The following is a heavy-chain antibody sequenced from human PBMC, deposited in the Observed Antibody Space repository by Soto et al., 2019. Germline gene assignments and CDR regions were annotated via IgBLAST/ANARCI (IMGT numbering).Heavy chain of an antibody. V-gene: IGHV4-34*01. CDR3: ARGPIGTTILSYYYYGMDV. D-gene: IGHD1-1*01. J-gene: IGHJ6*01. CDR1: GGSLSNYY. CDR2: ISHSGVT. Sequence: PSETLSLTCGVYGGSLSNYYWSWIRQSPGKGLEWIGEISHSGVTNHNPSLKSRVTISVDTSKSQFSLKVRSLTAADTAVYYCARGPIGTTILSYYYYGMDVWGQGTTVTVSA.